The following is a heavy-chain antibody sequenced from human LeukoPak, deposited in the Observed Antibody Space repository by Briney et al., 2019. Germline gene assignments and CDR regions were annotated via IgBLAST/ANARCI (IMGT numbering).Heavy chain of an antibody. J-gene: IGHJ3*01. V-gene: IGHV3-53*01. D-gene: IGHD6-19*01. CDR1: EITVSTNY. Sequence: GGSLRLSCAASEITVSTNYMSWVRQAPGKGLEWVSLIYSDGGTYYADSVKGRFTISRDKSKNTLYLQMNSLRAEDTAVYYCARVVSSRAFDLWGQGTMVIVSS. CDR3: ARVVSSRAFDL. CDR2: IYSDGGT.